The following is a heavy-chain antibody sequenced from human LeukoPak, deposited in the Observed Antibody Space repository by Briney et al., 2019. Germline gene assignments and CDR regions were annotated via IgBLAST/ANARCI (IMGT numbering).Heavy chain of an antibody. V-gene: IGHV3-23*01. CDR3: AQRSVVIRVILVGFHKEAFYFDF. CDR1: GITLSNYG. D-gene: IGHD3-22*01. J-gene: IGHJ4*02. CDR2: ISGGGGST. Sequence: GGSLRLSCAVSGITLSNYGMSWVRQAPGKGLEWVAGISGGGGSTNYADSVKGRFTISRDKRKNTLYLQMNSLRVEDTAVYFCAQRSVVIRVILVGFHKEAFYFDFWGQGALVTVSS.